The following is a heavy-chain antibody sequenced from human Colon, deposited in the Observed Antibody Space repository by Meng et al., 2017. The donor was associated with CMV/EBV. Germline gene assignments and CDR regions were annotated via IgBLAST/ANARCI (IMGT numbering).Heavy chain of an antibody. CDR2: IRSYNCKT. J-gene: IGHJ4*02. CDR1: GYHCKKLG. V-gene: IGHV1-18*01. CDR3: ARDRMLRPDYFDY. D-gene: IGHD2-15*01. Sequence: KDSGYHCKKLGITWVQQGPGQGLEWVGWIRSYNCKTNPATEFQGRVLMTTDTSTATAYVELRSLRSDDTAVYYCARDRMLRPDYFDYCGQGTLVTVSS.